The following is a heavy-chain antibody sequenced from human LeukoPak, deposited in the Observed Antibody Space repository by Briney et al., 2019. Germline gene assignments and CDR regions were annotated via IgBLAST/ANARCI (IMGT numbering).Heavy chain of an antibody. V-gene: IGHV4-59*01. D-gene: IGHD6-19*01. Sequence: PSETLSLTCTVSGGSLSRYFWSWIRRSPGKGLEWIGYIYYSGSTSYNPSLKSRVTISVDTSKNQFSLSLRSVTAADTATYYCARVSVAGNYGHYYMDVWGKGTTVTISS. J-gene: IGHJ6*03. CDR2: IYYSGST. CDR1: GGSLSRYF. CDR3: ARVSVAGNYGHYYMDV.